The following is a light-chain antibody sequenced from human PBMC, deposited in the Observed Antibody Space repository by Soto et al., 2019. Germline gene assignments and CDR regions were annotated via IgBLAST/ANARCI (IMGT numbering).Light chain of an antibody. V-gene: IGLV2-14*02. Sequence: QSALTQPASVSGSPGQSITISCTGTSSDVGSYNLVSWYQQHPGKAPKLMIYEVSKRPSGVSNRFSGSKSGNTASLTISGLQAEDEADYYCSSYTSSSTLHVFGTGTQLTVL. CDR3: SSYTSSSTLHV. J-gene: IGLJ7*01. CDR2: EVS. CDR1: SSDVGSYNL.